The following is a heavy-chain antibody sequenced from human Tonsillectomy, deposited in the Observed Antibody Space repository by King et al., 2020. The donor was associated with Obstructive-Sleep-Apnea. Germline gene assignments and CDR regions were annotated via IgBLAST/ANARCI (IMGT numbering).Heavy chain of an antibody. V-gene: IGHV4-31*01. D-gene: IGHD2-21*01. J-gene: IGHJ3*02. Sequence: VQLQESGPGLVKPSQTLSLTCTVSGGSISSGGCYWSGIRQHPGKGLEWIGNPNYSGSTNYNPSRKGLVTISVDTSKNQFSRKLSSVTAADTAVYYCAGEHSGDAFDIWGQGTMVTVSS. CDR2: PNYSGST. CDR3: AGEHSGDAFDI. CDR1: GGSISSGGCY.